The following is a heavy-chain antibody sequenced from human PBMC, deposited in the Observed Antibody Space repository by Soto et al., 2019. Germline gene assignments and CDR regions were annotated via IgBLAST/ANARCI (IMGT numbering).Heavy chain of an antibody. D-gene: IGHD3-10*01. V-gene: IGHV4-31*03. Sequence: PSETLSLTCTVSGGSISSGGYYWSWIRHHPGKGLEWIGYIYYSGSTYYNPSLKSRVTISVDTSKNQFSLKLSSVTAADTAVYYCAREIRGITMVRGVIPIYYYYGMDVWGQGTTVTVS. CDR2: IYYSGST. J-gene: IGHJ6*02. CDR1: GGSISSGGYY. CDR3: AREIRGITMVRGVIPIYYYYGMDV.